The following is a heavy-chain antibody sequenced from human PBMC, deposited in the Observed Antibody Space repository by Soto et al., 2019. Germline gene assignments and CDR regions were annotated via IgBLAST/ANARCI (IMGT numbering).Heavy chain of an antibody. CDR1: GFTFGSYW. CDR3: ARDIYYYYGMDV. Sequence: PGGSLRLSCAASGFTFGSYWMSWVRQAPGKGLEWVANIKQDGSEKYYVDSVKGRFTISRDNAKNSLYLQMNSLRAGDTAVYYCARDIYYYYGMDVWGQGTTVTVSS. J-gene: IGHJ6*02. V-gene: IGHV3-7*01. CDR2: IKQDGSEK.